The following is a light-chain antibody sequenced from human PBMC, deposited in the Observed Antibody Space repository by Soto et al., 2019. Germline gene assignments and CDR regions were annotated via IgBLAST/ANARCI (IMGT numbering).Light chain of an antibody. CDR2: GAS. CDR1: QIVTSSQ. CDR3: PHYGSSPLT. J-gene: IGKJ5*01. V-gene: IGKV3-20*01. Sequence: EIVLTQCRGTLNLTPGEGVTLSCRAGQIVTSSQLAWYQQKPGQAPRLLVFGASSRVLGIPARFSGSGSGTDFTLTISRFEPEDFAVYYCPHYGSSPLTFGQRIRLAIK.